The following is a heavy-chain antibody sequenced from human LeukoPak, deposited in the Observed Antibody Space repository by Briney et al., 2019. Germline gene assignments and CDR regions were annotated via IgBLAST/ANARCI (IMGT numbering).Heavy chain of an antibody. D-gene: IGHD3-10*01. V-gene: IGHV3-7*04. CDR1: GFTFTTYW. Sequence: GGSLRLTCAASGFTFTTYWMSWVRQAPGKGLEWVANIKQDGTEKYYVDSVKGRFTISRDNAKNSLYLQMNSLRAEDTAVYYCARGYYYGSGRYFDYWGQGTLVTVSS. J-gene: IGHJ4*02. CDR2: IKQDGTEK. CDR3: ARGYYYGSGRYFDY.